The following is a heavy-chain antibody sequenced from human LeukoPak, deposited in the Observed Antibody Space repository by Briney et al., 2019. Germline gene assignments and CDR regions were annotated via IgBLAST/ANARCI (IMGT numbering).Heavy chain of an antibody. J-gene: IGHJ4*02. V-gene: IGHV3-48*03. D-gene: IGHD6-13*01. Sequence: AGGSLRLSCAASGFTFSSYEMNWVRQAPGKGLEWVSYSSSSGSTIYYADSVKGRFTISRDNAKNSLYLQMNSLRAEDTAVYYCARDSSSSWYHGYFDYWGQGTLVTVSS. CDR3: ARDSSSSWYHGYFDY. CDR1: GFTFSSYE. CDR2: SSSSGSTI.